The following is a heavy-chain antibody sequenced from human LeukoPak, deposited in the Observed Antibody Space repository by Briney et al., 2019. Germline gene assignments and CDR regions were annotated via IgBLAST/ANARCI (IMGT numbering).Heavy chain of an antibody. J-gene: IGHJ4*02. CDR3: ARNGYSGYVDY. CDR2: IYYSGST. Sequence: SETLSLTCTVSGGSISSGGYYWSWLRQHPGKGLEWIGYIYYSGSTYYNPSLKSRVTISVDTSKNQFSLKLSSVTAADTAVYYCARNGYSGYVDYWGQGTLVTVSS. V-gene: IGHV4-31*03. D-gene: IGHD1-26*01. CDR1: GGSISSGGYY.